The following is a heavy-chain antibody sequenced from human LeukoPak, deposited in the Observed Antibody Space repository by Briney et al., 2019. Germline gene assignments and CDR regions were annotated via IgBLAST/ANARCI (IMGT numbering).Heavy chain of an antibody. CDR3: ARERNIVVVPAAGYGMDV. V-gene: IGHV4-34*01. D-gene: IGHD2-2*01. CDR2: INQSGST. J-gene: IGHJ6*02. CDR1: GGSFSGYY. Sequence: PSETLSLTCAVCGGSFSGYYWSWLRQPPGKGLEWIGEINQSGSTNYNPSIKNRDIISGDTSKTLLSLKLSSVTAADTAVYYCARERNIVVVPAAGYGMDVWGQGTTVTVSS.